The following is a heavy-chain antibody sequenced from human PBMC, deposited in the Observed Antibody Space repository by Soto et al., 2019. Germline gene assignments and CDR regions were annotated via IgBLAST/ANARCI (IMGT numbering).Heavy chain of an antibody. D-gene: IGHD3-3*01. CDR2: ISSSSSYI. CDR1: GFTFSSYS. CDR3: ARDRYDFWRGYD. J-gene: IGHJ4*02. Sequence: GGSLRLSCAASGFTFSSYSMNWVRQAPGKGLEWVSSISSSSSYIYYADSVKGRFTISRDNAKNSLYLQMNSLRAEDTAVYYCARDRYDFWRGYDWGQGTLVTVAS. V-gene: IGHV3-21*01.